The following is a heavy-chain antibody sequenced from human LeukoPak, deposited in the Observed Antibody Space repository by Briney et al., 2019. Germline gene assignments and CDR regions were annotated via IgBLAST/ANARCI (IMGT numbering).Heavy chain of an antibody. CDR1: GFTFSSYG. J-gene: IGHJ4*02. Sequence: GGSLRLSCAASGFTFSSYGMHWVRQAPGKGLEWVAFIRYDGSNKYYADSVKGRFTISRDNSKNTLYLQMNSLRAEDTAVYYCARSLINWGPYYFDYWGQGTLVTVSS. CDR3: ARSLINWGPYYFDY. CDR2: IRYDGSNK. D-gene: IGHD7-27*01. V-gene: IGHV3-30*02.